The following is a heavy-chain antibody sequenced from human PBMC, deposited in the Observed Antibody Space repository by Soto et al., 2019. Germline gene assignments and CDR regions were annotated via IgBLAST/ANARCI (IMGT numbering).Heavy chain of an antibody. V-gene: IGHV4-30-4*01. J-gene: IGHJ4*02. CDR1: GDSINSDYYY. CDR2: ISNNGRT. Sequence: SETLSLTCTVSGDSINSDYYYWSWIRQPPGKGLEWIGYISNNGRTNYSPSLKSRITISIDTSKNQFSLRLRSVTAADTAVYYCAREWGDFGYGSWYIPYFYYWGLGSLLTVS. D-gene: IGHD2-15*01. CDR3: AREWGDFGYGSWYIPYFYY.